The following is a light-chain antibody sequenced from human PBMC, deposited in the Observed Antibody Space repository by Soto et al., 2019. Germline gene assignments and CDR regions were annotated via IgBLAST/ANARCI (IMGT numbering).Light chain of an antibody. CDR1: SSNIGSDYD. CDR3: QSYDSLWTLWV. J-gene: IGLJ3*02. V-gene: IGLV1-40*01. Sequence: QSVLTQPPSVSGAPGQRVTISCTGSSSNIGSDYDVHWYQHRPGTAPKLLIFKNANRPSGVPDRFSGSKSGTSASLAITGLQAEDEADYYCQSYDSLWTLWVFGGGTKLTV. CDR2: KNA.